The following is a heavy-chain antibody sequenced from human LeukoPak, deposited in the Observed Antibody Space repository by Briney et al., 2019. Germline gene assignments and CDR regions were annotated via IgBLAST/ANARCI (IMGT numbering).Heavy chain of an antibody. CDR3: ARDRYSSMWSVFEY. V-gene: IGHV3-33*01. D-gene: IGHD6-19*01. CDR1: GFTFSSFG. Sequence: GGSLRLSCAASGFTFSSFGMHWVRQSPGKGLEWVAVIWYDGCTKVYADSVKGRFTISRDNSRNTLYLQVNSLRAEDTAVYYCARDRYSSMWSVFEYWGQGALVTVSS. J-gene: IGHJ4*02. CDR2: IWYDGCTK.